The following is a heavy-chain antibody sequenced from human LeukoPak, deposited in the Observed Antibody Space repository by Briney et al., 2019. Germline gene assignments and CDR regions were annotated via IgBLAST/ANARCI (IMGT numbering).Heavy chain of an antibody. CDR1: GGSISSSSFY. CDR3: ARDFAQILGAFDI. D-gene: IGHD3-3*01. J-gene: IGHJ3*02. CDR2: MSYSGSS. V-gene: IGHV4-39*07. Sequence: PSETLSLTCTVSGGSISSSSFYWGWIRQPPGKGLEWIGSMSYSGSSYHNPSLKSRVTISVDTSKNQFSLKLSSVTAADTAVYYCARDFAQILGAFDIWGQGTKVTVSS.